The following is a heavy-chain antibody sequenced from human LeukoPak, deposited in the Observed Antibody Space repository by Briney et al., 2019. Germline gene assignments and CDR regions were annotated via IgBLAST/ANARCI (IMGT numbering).Heavy chain of an antibody. D-gene: IGHD1-26*01. CDR1: GFTFSTYG. Sequence: EPGGSLRLSCEASGFTFSTYGMSGVRQAPGKGVEGVSAISGSGGSTYYADAVKGRVTLSRDNSKNTLYLQVNSLRVEDTAVYYCAKDRLGAMMYFDFWGQGTLVTVSS. J-gene: IGHJ4*02. CDR3: AKDRLGAMMYFDF. CDR2: ISGSGGST. V-gene: IGHV3-23*01.